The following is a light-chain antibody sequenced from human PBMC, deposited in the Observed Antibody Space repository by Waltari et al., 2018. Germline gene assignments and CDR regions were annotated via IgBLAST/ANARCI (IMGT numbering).Light chain of an antibody. CDR3: SSYISSSTLEL. J-gene: IGLJ2*01. CDR1: SSDVGTYNY. CDR2: DVS. Sequence: QSALTQPASVSGSPGQSITISCTGTSSDVGTYNYVSWYQQQPGKAPRLMIFDVSIRPSGFSNRFSGSKAGNPASLTISVLQAEDEADYYCSSYISSSTLELFGGGTSLTVL. V-gene: IGLV2-14*03.